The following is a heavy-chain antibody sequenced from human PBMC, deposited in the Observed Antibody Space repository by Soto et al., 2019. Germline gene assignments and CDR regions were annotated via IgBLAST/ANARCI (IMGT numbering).Heavy chain of an antibody. V-gene: IGHV3-30*03. CDR2: IAPDGNNT. CDR3: ASPPADKEWAGLMRVPLDY. Sequence: QVQLVESGGGVVQPGRSLGLSCATSGFTFSIYCMHWVRQAPAKGRARVAGIAPDGNNTYYGDSVKGRFTISRANSKNALNPPTYILRANDTSVYSCASPPADKEWAGLMRVPLDYWGQGTLVTVSS. J-gene: IGHJ4*02. CDR1: GFTFSIYC. D-gene: IGHD2-8*01.